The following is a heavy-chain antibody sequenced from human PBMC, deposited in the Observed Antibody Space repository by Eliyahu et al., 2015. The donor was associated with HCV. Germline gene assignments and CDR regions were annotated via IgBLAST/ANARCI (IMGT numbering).Heavy chain of an antibody. V-gene: IGHV4-61*01. J-gene: IGHJ5*02. D-gene: IGHD2-2*01. CDR2: IFYTGST. Sequence: QVQLQESGPGLVKPSETLSLTCXVSGGSVNSGTYYWNWIRPPPGKGLEWIGYIFYTGSTNYNPSLQSRVAISVDTSKNQFSLNLRSVTAADTAVYYCARSISSPRSSWFDPWGQGTLVTVSS. CDR1: GGSVNSGTYY. CDR3: ARSISSPRSSWFDP.